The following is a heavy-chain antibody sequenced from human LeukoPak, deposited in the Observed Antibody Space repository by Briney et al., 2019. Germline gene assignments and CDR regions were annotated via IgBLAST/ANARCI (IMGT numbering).Heavy chain of an antibody. CDR3: ARDPSSNFNWFDP. V-gene: IGHV3-30*04. Sequence: GGSLRLSCAASGFTFSSYAMHWVRQAPGKGLEWVAVISYDGSNKYYADSVKGRFTISRDNSKNTLYLQMNSLRAEDTAVYYCARDPSSNFNWFDPWGQGTLVTVSS. J-gene: IGHJ5*02. D-gene: IGHD4-11*01. CDR1: GFTFSSYA. CDR2: ISYDGSNK.